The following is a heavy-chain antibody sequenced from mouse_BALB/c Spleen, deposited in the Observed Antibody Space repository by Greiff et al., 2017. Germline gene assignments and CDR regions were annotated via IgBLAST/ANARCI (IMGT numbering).Heavy chain of an antibody. CDR3: ARSEDYYAMDY. CDR1: GYTFTSYT. Sequence: QVQLKESGAELARPGASVKMSCKASGYTFTSYTMHWVQQRPGQGLEWIGYINPSSGYTNYNQKFKDKATLTADKSSSTAYMQLSSLTSEDSAVYYCARSEDYYAMDYWGQGTSVTVSS. CDR2: INPSSGYT. J-gene: IGHJ4*01. V-gene: IGHV1-4*01.